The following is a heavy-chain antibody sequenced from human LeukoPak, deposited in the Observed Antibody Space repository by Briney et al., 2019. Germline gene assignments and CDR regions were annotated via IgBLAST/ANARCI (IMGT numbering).Heavy chain of an antibody. CDR2: ISSSSSYI. D-gene: IGHD1-20*01. CDR1: GFTFSIYN. Sequence: GGSLRLSCAASGFTFSIYNMNWVRQAPGKGLEWVSPISSSSSYIYYADSVKGRFTISRDNAKNSLYLQMNSLRAEDTAVYYCARGSNWNDPGWFDPWGQGTLVTVSS. J-gene: IGHJ5*02. V-gene: IGHV3-21*01. CDR3: ARGSNWNDPGWFDP.